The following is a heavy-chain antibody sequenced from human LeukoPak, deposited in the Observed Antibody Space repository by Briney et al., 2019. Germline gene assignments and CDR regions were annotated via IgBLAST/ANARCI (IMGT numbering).Heavy chain of an antibody. CDR2: ISTSGST. V-gene: IGHV4-4*07. J-gene: IGHJ5*02. CDR1: GGSISSYY. Sequence: PSETLSLTCTVSGGSISSYYWSWIRQSAGKGLEWIGRISTSGSTNSNSSLKSRVSMSVDTSKNQVSLKLNSVTAADTAVYYCARDPWPSGWIDPWGQGTLVTVSP. CDR3: ARDPWPSGWIDP. D-gene: IGHD6-19*01.